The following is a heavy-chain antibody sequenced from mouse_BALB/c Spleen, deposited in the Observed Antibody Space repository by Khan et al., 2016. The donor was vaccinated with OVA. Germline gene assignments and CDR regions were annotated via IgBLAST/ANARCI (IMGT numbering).Heavy chain of an antibody. CDR1: GFSLTNYG. D-gene: IGHD2-10*01. J-gene: IGHJ4*01. CDR3: ARQPYYHYNIMDY. CDR2: IWRAGST. Sequence: QVQLKQSGPGLVAPSQSLSITCTISGFSLTNYGVHWIRQPPGQGLEWLVVIWRAGSTTYNSALKSRLTITNDNSKSQVFLQMNSLQTDDTAIYFCARQPYYHYNIMDYWGQGTSVTVSS. V-gene: IGHV2-6-1*01.